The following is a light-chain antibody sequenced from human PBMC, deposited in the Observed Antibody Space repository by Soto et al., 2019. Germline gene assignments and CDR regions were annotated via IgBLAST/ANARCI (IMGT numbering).Light chain of an antibody. CDR3: SSYAGRNKLV. CDR1: SSDVGGYNY. J-gene: IGLJ2*01. V-gene: IGLV2-8*01. Sequence: HSALTQPPSASGSPGQSVTISCTGTSSDVGGYNYVSWYQQHPGKAPKLMIYEVSKRPSGVPDRFSGSKSGNTASLTVSGLQAEDEADYYRSSYAGRNKLVFGGGTKLTVL. CDR2: EVS.